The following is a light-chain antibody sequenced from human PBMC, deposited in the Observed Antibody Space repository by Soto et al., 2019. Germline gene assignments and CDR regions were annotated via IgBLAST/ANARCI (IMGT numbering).Light chain of an antibody. CDR3: QQSYSTLFT. V-gene: IGKV1-39*01. J-gene: IGKJ3*01. CDR1: QTIIRS. CDR2: AAS. Sequence: DIQMTQSPSSLSSSVGDRGTITCRASQTIIRSLNWYQQKPGRAPNLLIYAASSLHTGVPSRFSASGSGTEFNLHISSLQPEDSATYYCQQSYSTLFTFGPGTRVEIK.